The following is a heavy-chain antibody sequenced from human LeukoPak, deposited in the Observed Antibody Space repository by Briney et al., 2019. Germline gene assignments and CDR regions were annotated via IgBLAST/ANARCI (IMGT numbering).Heavy chain of an antibody. CDR3: ARGITMVRGVIINPPPRY. V-gene: IGHV1-2*02. CDR1: GYTFTSYD. D-gene: IGHD3-10*01. CDR2: INPNSGGT. J-gene: IGHJ4*02. Sequence: ASVKVSCKASGYTFTSYDINWVRQATGQGLEWMGWINPNSGGTNYAQKFQGRVTMTRDTSISTAYMELSRPRSDDTAVYYCARGITMVRGVIINPPPRYWGQGTLVTVSS.